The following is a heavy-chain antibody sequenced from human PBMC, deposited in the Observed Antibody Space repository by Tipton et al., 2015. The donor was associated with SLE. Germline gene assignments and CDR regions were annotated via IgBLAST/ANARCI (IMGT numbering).Heavy chain of an antibody. J-gene: IGHJ6*03. CDR3: VRGCSSSNCLSYYYYYMDV. CDR1: GFTFSSYW. V-gene: IGHV3-74*01. D-gene: IGHD2-15*01. Sequence: SLRLSCAASGFTFSSYWMHWVRQTPGKGLVWVSRIHNYGTSTNYADSVKGRFTISRDNAESTLYLQLDSLRAEDTAVYYCVRGCSSSNCLSYYYYYMDVWGKGTTVTVSS. CDR2: IHNYGTST.